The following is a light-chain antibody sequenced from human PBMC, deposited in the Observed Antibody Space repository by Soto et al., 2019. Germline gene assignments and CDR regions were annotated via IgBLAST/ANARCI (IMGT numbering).Light chain of an antibody. CDR1: RRLGGW. J-gene: IGKJ1*01. CDR3: QQYDSYSRT. Sequence: DIQMTQSPSPLSPSVEDKVTITCGASRRLGGWLAWYQQKQGKAPKLLIYDASSLESGVPSRFSGSGSGTEFTLTISSLQPDDFATYYCQQYDSYSRTFGQGTKVEIK. V-gene: IGKV1-5*01. CDR2: DAS.